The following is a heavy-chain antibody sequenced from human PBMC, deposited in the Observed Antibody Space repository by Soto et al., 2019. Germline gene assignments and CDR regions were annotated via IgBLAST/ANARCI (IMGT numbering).Heavy chain of an antibody. J-gene: IGHJ5*02. CDR2: MNPNSGNT. D-gene: IGHD6-6*01. CDR3: ARGHISSTKNWLDP. V-gene: IGHV1-8*01. Sequence: QVQLVQSGAEVKKPGASVKVSCKGSGYTFTSYHINWVRQATGQGLEWMGWMNPNSGNTGYAQTLQGRVTMTWDTSISTADVELSRLRFEDTAMYYCARGHISSTKNWLDPWGQGTLVTVSS. CDR1: GYTFTSYH.